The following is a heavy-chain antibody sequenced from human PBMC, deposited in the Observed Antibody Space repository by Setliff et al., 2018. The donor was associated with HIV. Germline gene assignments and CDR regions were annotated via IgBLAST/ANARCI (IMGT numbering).Heavy chain of an antibody. CDR2: ISAYNVNT. V-gene: IGHV1-18*01. D-gene: IGHD2-2*01. J-gene: IGHJ5*02. CDR1: GGTFSSYG. Sequence: ASVKVSCKASGGTFSSYGVSWVRQAPGQGLEWMGWISAYNVNTNYAQKLQGRVTMTTDTSTSTAYMELRSLRSDDTAVYYCARGTTPLGWFDPWGQGTLVTVS. CDR3: ARGTTPLGWFDP.